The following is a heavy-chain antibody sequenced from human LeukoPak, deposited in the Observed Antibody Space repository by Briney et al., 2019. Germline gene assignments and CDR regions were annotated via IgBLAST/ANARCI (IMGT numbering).Heavy chain of an antibody. Sequence: ASVKVSCKASGYSFSDYYMHWVRQAPGQGLEWMGIINSGGGSTADAQKFQGRVTMTRETSTSTVYMELSSLRSEDTAVYYCARADADNWYAGIDYWGQGTLVTVSS. CDR2: INSGGGST. J-gene: IGHJ4*02. CDR1: GYSFSDYY. CDR3: ARADADNWYAGIDY. D-gene: IGHD1-1*01. V-gene: IGHV1-46*01.